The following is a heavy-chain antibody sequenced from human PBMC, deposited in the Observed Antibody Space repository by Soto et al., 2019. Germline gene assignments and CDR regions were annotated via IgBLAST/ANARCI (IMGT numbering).Heavy chain of an antibody. V-gene: IGHV3-20*04. CDR1: GFTFDDFG. CDR3: ARERSHYENAGPIDY. CDR2: IDWNGGRT. J-gene: IGHJ4*02. D-gene: IGHD3-10*01. Sequence: EVQLVQSGGGVIRPGESHRLSCSASGFTFDDFGMSWVRQAPGKGLQWVAGIDWNGGRTGYADSVRGRFSISRDNGKNVVHLQMDALGVEDTALYYGARERSHYENAGPIDYWGQGTLLIVSS.